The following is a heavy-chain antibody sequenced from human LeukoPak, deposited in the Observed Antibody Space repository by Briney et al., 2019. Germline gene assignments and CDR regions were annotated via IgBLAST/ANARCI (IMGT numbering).Heavy chain of an antibody. Sequence: SETLSFTCAVYGGSFSGYYWTWIRQTPEKGREWIGEMNPSGSTSYNPCLKSRVTISVDTSKNQFSLKLSSVAAADTAVYYCARGRQDVTMIVVVMTAVSYYLDVWGKGTTVTVS. CDR3: ARGRQDVTMIVVVMTAVSYYLDV. J-gene: IGHJ6*03. V-gene: IGHV4-34*01. CDR2: MNPSGST. D-gene: IGHD3-22*01. CDR1: GGSFSGYY.